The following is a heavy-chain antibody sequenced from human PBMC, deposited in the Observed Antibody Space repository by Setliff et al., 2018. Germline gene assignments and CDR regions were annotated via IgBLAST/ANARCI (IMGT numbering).Heavy chain of an antibody. CDR2: IFWSGTT. Sequence: SETLSLTCTVSGGSITSSSYYWGWVRQPPGKGLEWIGTIFWSGTTYYNPSLNSRGTISVDTSRDQFSLRLSSVTAADTAVYYCARAFTYYNFWSGYGYGMDVWGQGTTVTVSS. CDR3: ARAFTYYNFWSGYGYGMDV. V-gene: IGHV4-39*07. CDR1: GGSITSSSYY. J-gene: IGHJ6*02. D-gene: IGHD3-3*01.